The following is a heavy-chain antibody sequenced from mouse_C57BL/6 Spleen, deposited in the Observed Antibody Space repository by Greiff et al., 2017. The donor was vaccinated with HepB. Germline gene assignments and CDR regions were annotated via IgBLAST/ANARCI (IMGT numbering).Heavy chain of an antibody. D-gene: IGHD6-5*01. CDR1: GYTFTSYW. V-gene: IGHV1-64*01. CDR2: IHPNSGST. CDR3: AIAYLDYAMDY. J-gene: IGHJ4*01. Sequence: QVQLKQPGAELVKPGASVKLSCKASGYTFTSYWMHWVKQRPGQGLEWIGMIHPNSGSTNYNEKFKSKATLTVDKSSSTAYMQLSSLTSEDSAVYYCAIAYLDYAMDYWGQRTSVTVSS.